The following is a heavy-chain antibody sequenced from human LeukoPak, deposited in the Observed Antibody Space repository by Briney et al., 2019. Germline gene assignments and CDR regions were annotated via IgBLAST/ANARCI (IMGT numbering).Heavy chain of an antibody. J-gene: IGHJ6*03. CDR3: ARSLFPYVRIAAAATHYYYYMDV. V-gene: IGHV1-8*01. CDR1: GYTFTSYD. CDR2: MNPNSGNT. Sequence: GASVKVSCKASGYTFTSYDINWVRQATGQGLEWMGWMNPNSGNTGYAQKFQGRVTMTRNTSISTAYMELSSLRSEDTAVYYCARSLFPYVRIAAAATHYYYYMDVWGKGTTVTVSS. D-gene: IGHD6-13*01.